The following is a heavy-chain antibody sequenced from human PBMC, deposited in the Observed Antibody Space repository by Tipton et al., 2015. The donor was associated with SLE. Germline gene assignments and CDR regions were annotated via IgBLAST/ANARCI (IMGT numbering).Heavy chain of an antibody. J-gene: IGHJ4*02. CDR1: GGSISGYY. CDR2: IYYSGST. Sequence: TLSLTCTVSGGSISGYYWSWIRQPPGKGLEWIGYIYYSGSTNYNPSLKSRVTISVDTTKNQFSLKLSTVTAADTAVYYCARLDGAATRFDYWGQGTLVTVSS. CDR3: ARLDGAATRFDY. V-gene: IGHV4-59*07. D-gene: IGHD1-26*01.